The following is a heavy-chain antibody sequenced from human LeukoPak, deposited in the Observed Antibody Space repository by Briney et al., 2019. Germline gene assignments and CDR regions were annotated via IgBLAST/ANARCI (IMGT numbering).Heavy chain of an antibody. Sequence: PGGSLILSCTAFGFTFNNYGMHWVRQAPGKGLEWVAVIWYDGSNKHYTDSVKGRFTISRDNSKNTLYLQMNSLRAEDTAVYYCARGVRYSSGYFDYWGQGTLVTVSS. CDR2: IWYDGSNK. CDR3: ARGVRYSSGYFDY. CDR1: GFTFNNYG. D-gene: IGHD6-19*01. V-gene: IGHV3-33*01. J-gene: IGHJ4*02.